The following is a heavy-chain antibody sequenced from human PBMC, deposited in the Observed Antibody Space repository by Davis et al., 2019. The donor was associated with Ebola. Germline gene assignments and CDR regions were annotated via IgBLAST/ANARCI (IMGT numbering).Heavy chain of an antibody. J-gene: IGHJ4*02. CDR1: GFTFSSYW. D-gene: IGHD1-26*01. CDR3: ARVDSGSYYGEKY. Sequence: GESLKISCAASGFTFSSYWMSWVRQAPGKGLEWVANIKQDGSEKYYVDSVKGRFTISRDNAKNSLYLQMNSLRAEDTAVYYCARVDSGSYYGEKYWGQGTLVTVSS. V-gene: IGHV3-7*01. CDR2: IKQDGSEK.